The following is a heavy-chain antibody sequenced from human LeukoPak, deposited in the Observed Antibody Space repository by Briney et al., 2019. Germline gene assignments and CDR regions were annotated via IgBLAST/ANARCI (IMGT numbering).Heavy chain of an antibody. J-gene: IGHJ4*02. Sequence: GGSLRLSCAASGFTFTNDFMTWVRQAPGKGLEWVANMKVDGSDIHYVDSVKGRFTISSDNARNSLYLQMNTLRVADTAVYYCAKELRNVRGVISNWGQGTLVTVSS. V-gene: IGHV3-7*01. CDR1: GFTFTNDF. D-gene: IGHD3-10*01. CDR3: AKELRNVRGVISN. CDR2: MKVDGSDI.